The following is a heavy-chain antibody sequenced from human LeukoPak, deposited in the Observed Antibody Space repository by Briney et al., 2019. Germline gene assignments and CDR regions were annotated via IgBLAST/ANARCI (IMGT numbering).Heavy chain of an antibody. V-gene: IGHV1-46*01. CDR3: TRDREVTTVTKGLFGY. Sequence: ASVKVSCKASGYIFTNYYMHWVRQAPGQGLEWMAIISPSGGSTSYAQKFQGRVTMTRDTSTSTVYMELSSLRSEDTAVYYCTRDREVTTVTKGLFGYWGQGTLVTVSS. D-gene: IGHD4-11*01. J-gene: IGHJ4*02. CDR2: ISPSGGST. CDR1: GYIFTNYY.